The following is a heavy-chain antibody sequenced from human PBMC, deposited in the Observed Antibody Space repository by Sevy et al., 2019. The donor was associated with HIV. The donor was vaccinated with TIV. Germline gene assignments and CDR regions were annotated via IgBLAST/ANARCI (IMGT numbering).Heavy chain of an antibody. CDR1: GSTFSNYA. Sequence: GGSLRLSCAASGSTFSNYAMHWVRQTPDRGLEWVAVVSYDGADTSYADSVKGRFTVSKDNSKSRLYLQMNRLRVDDSAVYFCARFPPQRAFDIWGQGTTVTVSS. J-gene: IGHJ3*02. CDR3: ARFPPQRAFDI. V-gene: IGHV3-30*04. CDR2: VSYDGADT.